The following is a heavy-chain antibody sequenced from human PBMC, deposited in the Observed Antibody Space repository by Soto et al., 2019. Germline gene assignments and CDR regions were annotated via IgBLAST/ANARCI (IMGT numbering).Heavy chain of an antibody. CDR3: ARDRRDRTVDY. J-gene: IGHJ4*02. Sequence: PSETLSLTCTVSGGSFSGYYWSWIRQPPGKGLEWIGEINHSGSTNYNPSLKSRVTISVDTSKNQFSLKLSSVTAADTAVYYCARDRRDRTVDYWGQGTLVTVS. CDR2: INHSGST. V-gene: IGHV4-34*01. CDR1: GGSFSGYY.